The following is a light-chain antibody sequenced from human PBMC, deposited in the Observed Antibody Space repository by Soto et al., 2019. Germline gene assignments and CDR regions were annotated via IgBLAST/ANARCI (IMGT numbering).Light chain of an antibody. CDR1: QSVGSS. CDR2: DAS. J-gene: IGKJ4*01. CDR3: LQRSNWPLT. Sequence: EIVLTQSPATLSLSPGERATLSCRASQSVGSSLGWYQQKPGQAPRLLIYDASNKATGIPARFSGSGSATDFTLTISSLEPEDFAVYYCLQRSNWPLTFGGGTKVEI. V-gene: IGKV3-11*01.